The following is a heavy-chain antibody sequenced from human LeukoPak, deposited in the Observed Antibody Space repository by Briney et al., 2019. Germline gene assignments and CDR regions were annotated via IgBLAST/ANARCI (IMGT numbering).Heavy chain of an antibody. V-gene: IGHV4-59*01. Sequence: KASETLSLTCTVSGGSINSYYWSWIRQSPGKGLEWIGYIYYSGSTNNNPSLKSRVTISLDTSKNQFSLKLSSVTAADTAVYYCARGGAVGGTWDWGQGTLVTGSS. CDR1: GGSINSYY. CDR3: ARGGAVGGTWD. CDR2: IYYSGST. J-gene: IGHJ4*02. D-gene: IGHD6-19*01.